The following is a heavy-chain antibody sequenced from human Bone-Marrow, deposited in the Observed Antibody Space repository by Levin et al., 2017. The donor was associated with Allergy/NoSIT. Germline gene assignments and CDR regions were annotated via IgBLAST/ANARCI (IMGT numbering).Heavy chain of an antibody. CDR3: ARRSARSVASWPKPPSH. Sequence: GESLKISCAASGFTFSSYDMYWVRQAPGKGLEWVAVISDDGSHEYNADSVKGRFTISRDNSKNTLYLQMNSLRAEDTAVYYCARRSARSVASWPKPPSHWGQGTLVTVSS. V-gene: IGHV3-30-3*01. J-gene: IGHJ4*02. CDR1: GFTFSSYD. CDR2: ISDDGSHE. D-gene: IGHD3-3*01.